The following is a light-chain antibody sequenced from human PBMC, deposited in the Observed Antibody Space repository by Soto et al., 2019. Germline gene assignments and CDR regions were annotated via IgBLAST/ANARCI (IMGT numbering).Light chain of an antibody. V-gene: IGKV1-27*01. CDR3: QTYDTVPWA. Sequence: DIQMTQSPSSLSASLGDRVTITCRASQGIKKYVAWYQQKPGKVPKLLIYAASSLQSGVPSRFSGSGSGTDFTLTISSLQPEDVATYYCQTYDTVPWAFGQGTKVDIK. CDR1: QGIKKY. CDR2: AAS. J-gene: IGKJ1*01.